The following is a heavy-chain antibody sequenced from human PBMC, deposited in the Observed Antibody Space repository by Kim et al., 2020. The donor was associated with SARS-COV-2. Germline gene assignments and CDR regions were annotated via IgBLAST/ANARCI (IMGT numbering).Heavy chain of an antibody. CDR2: INAGNGNT. V-gene: IGHV1-3*01. Sequence: ASVKVSCKASGYTFTSYAMHWVRQAPGQRLAWMGWINAGNGNTKYSQKFQGRVTITRDTSASTAYMELSSLRSEDTAVYYCAREGAAAGTGLFDYWGQGTLVTVSS. CDR3: AREGAAAGTGLFDY. J-gene: IGHJ4*02. D-gene: IGHD6-13*01. CDR1: GYTFTSYA.